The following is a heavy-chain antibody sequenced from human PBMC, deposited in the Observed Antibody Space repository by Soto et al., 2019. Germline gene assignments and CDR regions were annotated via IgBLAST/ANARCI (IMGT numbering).Heavy chain of an antibody. CDR1: GFSLSTSGMC. V-gene: IGHV2-70*01. J-gene: IGHJ6*02. CDR3: PRIQGDGYNYYGMDV. CDR2: IDWDDDK. Sequence: GSGPTLVNPTQTLTLTCTFSGFSLSTSGMCVSWIRQPPGKALEWLALIDWDDDKYYSTSLKTRLTISKDTSKNQVVLTMTNMDPVDTATYYCPRIQGDGYNYYGMDVWGQGTTVTVSS.